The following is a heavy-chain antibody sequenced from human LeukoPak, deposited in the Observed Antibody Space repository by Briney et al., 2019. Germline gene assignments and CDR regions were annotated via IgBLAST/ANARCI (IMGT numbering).Heavy chain of an antibody. CDR1: GYTFTSYD. D-gene: IGHD3-10*01. CDR3: ARGRSVWFGELLNNY. J-gene: IGHJ4*02. Sequence: ASVKVSCKASGYTFTSYDINWVRQATEQGLEWMGWMNPNSGNTGYAQKFQGRVTMTRNTSISTAYMELSSLRSEDTAVYYCARGRSVWFGELLNNYWGQGTLVTVSS. V-gene: IGHV1-8*01. CDR2: MNPNSGNT.